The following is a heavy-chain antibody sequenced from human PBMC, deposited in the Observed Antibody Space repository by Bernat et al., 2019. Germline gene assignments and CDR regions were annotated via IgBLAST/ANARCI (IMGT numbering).Heavy chain of an antibody. CDR1: GFTFSSYA. V-gene: IGHV3-30*07. CDR3: AKDNGAIWIEY. CDR2: ISYDGSNK. D-gene: IGHD2-8*01. J-gene: IGHJ4*02. Sequence: VQLLESGGGVVQPGRSLRLSCAASGFTFSSYAMHWVRQAPGKGLEWVAVISYDGSNKYYADSVKGRFTVSRDNSKNTLYLQIDSLRAEDTAIYYCAKDNGAIWIEYWGQGTLVTVSS.